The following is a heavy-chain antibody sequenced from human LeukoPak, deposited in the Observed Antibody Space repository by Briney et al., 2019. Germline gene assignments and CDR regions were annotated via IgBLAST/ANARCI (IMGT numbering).Heavy chain of an antibody. V-gene: IGHV3-9*01. CDR1: GFTFDDYA. D-gene: IGHD2-15*01. J-gene: IGHJ6*02. CDR3: AKDRGPYYYGMDV. Sequence: GGSLRLSCAASGFTFDDYAMHWVRQAPGKGLEWVSGISWNSGSIGYADSVKGRFTISRDNAKNSLYLQMNSLRAEDTALYYCAKDRGPYYYGMDVWGQGTTVTVSS. CDR2: ISWNSGSI.